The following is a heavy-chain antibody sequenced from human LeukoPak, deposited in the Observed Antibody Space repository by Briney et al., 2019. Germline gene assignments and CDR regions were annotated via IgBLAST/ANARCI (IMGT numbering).Heavy chain of an antibody. Sequence: TGGSLRLSCAASGFTFSSYSMNWVRQAPGKGLEWVSGITWNYNKIGYADSVKGRFTISRDNAKNSLFLQMSSLRPEDTALYYCAKDRRALDYGDSIDYWGQGTLVTVSS. D-gene: IGHD4-17*01. J-gene: IGHJ4*02. CDR2: ITWNYNKI. V-gene: IGHV3-9*01. CDR3: AKDRRALDYGDSIDY. CDR1: GFTFSSYS.